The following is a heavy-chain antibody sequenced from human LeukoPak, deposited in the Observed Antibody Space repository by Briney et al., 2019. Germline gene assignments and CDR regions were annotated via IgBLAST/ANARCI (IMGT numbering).Heavy chain of an antibody. CDR1: GFTFSTYA. J-gene: IGHJ3*02. CDR3: AKDGKWLDRAFDI. D-gene: IGHD6-19*01. Sequence: GGSLRLSCTASGFTFSTYAMTWVRQTPGKGLEWASGIIPSGTATYYADSVKGRFTISRDNSRNTLYLQMNSLRAEDTAIYYCAKDGKWLDRAFDIWGQGTIVTVSS. CDR2: IIPSGTAT. V-gene: IGHV3-23*01.